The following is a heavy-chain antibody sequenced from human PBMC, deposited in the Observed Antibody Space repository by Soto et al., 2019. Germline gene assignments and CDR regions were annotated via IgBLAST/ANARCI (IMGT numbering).Heavy chain of an antibody. D-gene: IGHD3-9*01. CDR1: GGTFSNYA. CDR2: IWYDGSNK. Sequence: SCKASGGTFSNYAISWVRQAPGKGLELVVVIWYDGSNKYYADSVKGRFTISRDNSKNTLYLQMNSLRAEDTAVYYCAREGYYDILTGYFFDYWGQGTLVTVYS. CDR3: AREGYYDILTGYFFDY. V-gene: IGHV3-33*01. J-gene: IGHJ4*02.